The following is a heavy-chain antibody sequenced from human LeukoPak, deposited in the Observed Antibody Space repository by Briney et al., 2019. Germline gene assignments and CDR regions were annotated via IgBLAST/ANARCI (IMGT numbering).Heavy chain of an antibody. Sequence: GGSLRLSCAASGFTFSSYSMNWVRQAPGKGLEWVSSISSSSYIYYADSVKGRFTISRDNAKNSLYLQMNSLRAEDTAVYYCARGGGYYELDYWGQGTLVTVSS. CDR2: ISSSSYI. V-gene: IGHV3-21*01. D-gene: IGHD3-22*01. CDR1: GFTFSSYS. CDR3: ARGGGYYELDY. J-gene: IGHJ4*02.